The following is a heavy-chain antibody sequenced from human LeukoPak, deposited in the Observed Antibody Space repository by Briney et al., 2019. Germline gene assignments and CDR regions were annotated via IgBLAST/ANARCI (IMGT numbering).Heavy chain of an antibody. J-gene: IGHJ4*02. CDR1: GFTFSSYA. CDR2: ISYDGSNK. CDR3: ARDGEGSGSPPFPTAAARFDY. Sequence: PGRSLRLSCAASGFTFSSYAMHWVRQAPGRGLEWVAVISYDGSNKYYADSVKGRFTISRDNSKNTLYLQMNSLRAEDTAVYYCARDGEGSGSPPFPTAAARFDYWGQGTLVTVSS. D-gene: IGHD3-10*01. V-gene: IGHV3-30-3*01.